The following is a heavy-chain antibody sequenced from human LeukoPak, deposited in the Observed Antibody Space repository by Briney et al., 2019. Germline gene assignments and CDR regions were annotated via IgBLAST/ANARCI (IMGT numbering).Heavy chain of an antibody. CDR1: GYSFTSYW. Sequence: GESLKISCKGSGYSFTSYWISWVRQMPGKGLEWMGRIDPSDSYTNYSPSFQGHVTISADKSIRTAYLQWSSLKASDTAMYYCARALGTTGTTVDYWGQGTLVTVSS. V-gene: IGHV5-10-1*01. J-gene: IGHJ4*02. D-gene: IGHD1-1*01. CDR3: ARALGTTGTTVDY. CDR2: IDPSDSYT.